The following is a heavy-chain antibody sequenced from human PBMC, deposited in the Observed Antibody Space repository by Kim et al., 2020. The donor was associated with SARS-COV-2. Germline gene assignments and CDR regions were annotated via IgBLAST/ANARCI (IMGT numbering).Heavy chain of an antibody. Sequence: GGSLRLSCAASGFTFSSYSMNWVRQAPGKGLEWVSSISSSSSYIYYADSVKGRFTISRDNAKNSLYLQMNSLRAEDTAVYYCARDETHYYGSGSNGMDVWGQGTTVTVSS. CDR1: GFTFSSYS. V-gene: IGHV3-21*01. D-gene: IGHD3-10*01. CDR3: ARDETHYYGSGSNGMDV. CDR2: ISSSSSYI. J-gene: IGHJ6*02.